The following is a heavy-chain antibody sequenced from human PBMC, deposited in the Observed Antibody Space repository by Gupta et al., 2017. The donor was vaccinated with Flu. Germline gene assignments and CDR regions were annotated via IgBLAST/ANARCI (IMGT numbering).Heavy chain of an antibody. J-gene: IGHJ5*02. D-gene: IGHD3-3*01. CDR3: AHRWSVVPNHRGPHADNWFDP. Sequence: QITLKESGPTLVKPTQTLTLTCTLSGFSLTTTGVAVGWVRQPPGKALEWLGIIFWDDTERYSPSLRSRLTIIKDTSKNQVVLRMTDMDPVDTGTYYCAHRWSVVPNHRGPHADNWFDPWGQGILVTVSS. CDR2: IFWDDTE. V-gene: IGHV2-5*02. CDR1: GFSLTTTGVA.